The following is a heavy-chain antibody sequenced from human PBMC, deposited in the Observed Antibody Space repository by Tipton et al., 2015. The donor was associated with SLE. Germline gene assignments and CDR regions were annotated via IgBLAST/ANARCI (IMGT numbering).Heavy chain of an antibody. J-gene: IGHJ3*02. CDR3: ARDSSLQWGAFDI. Sequence: TLSLTCTVSGVSINSHYCSWLRQPPGKGLEWIGYIYYSGSTNYNPSLKSRVTISVDTSKNQFSLKLSSVTAADTAVYYCARDSSLQWGAFDIWGQGTMVTVSS. D-gene: IGHD6-19*01. CDR2: IYYSGST. CDR1: GVSINSHY. V-gene: IGHV4-59*11.